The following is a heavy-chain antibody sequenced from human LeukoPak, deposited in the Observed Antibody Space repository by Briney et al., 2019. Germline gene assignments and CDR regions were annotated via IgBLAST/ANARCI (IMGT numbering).Heavy chain of an antibody. CDR3: ARLERPDAFDI. CDR1: GGPITTYY. V-gene: IGHV4-59*01. D-gene: IGHD1-1*01. CDR2: IYDSGST. Sequence: SETLSLTCTVSGGPITTYYWTWIRQPPGKGLEWTGHIYDSGSTNYNPSLKSRVTISVDTSKNQFSLKLSSVTAADTAVYYCARLERPDAFDIWGQGTMVTVSS. J-gene: IGHJ3*02.